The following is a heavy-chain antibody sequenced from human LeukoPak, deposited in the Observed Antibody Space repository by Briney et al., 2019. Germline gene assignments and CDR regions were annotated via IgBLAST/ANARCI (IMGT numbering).Heavy chain of an antibody. CDR2: IYYSGST. V-gene: IGHV4-30-4*01. CDR3: ARVGVVPAAMFFDY. D-gene: IGHD2-2*01. Sequence: PSQTLSLTCTVSGGSISSGDYYWSWIRQPPGKGLEWIGYIYYSGSTYYNPSLKSRVTISVDTSKNQFSLKLSSVTAADTAVYYCARVGVVPAAMFFDYWGQGTLVTVSS. J-gene: IGHJ4*02. CDR1: GGSISSGDYY.